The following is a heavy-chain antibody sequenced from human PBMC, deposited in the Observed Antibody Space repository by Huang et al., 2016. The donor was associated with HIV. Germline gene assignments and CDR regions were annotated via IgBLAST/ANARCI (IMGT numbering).Heavy chain of an antibody. CDR2: IIPVPDTT. CDR3: ARGVGNSNRGFDI. J-gene: IGHJ4*02. D-gene: IGHD5-18*01. V-gene: IGHV1-69*13. Sequence: QVQLVQSGVEMKKSGSSVKVSCKASGGTVSSFSFTWVRQAPGHGLEWMGGIIPVPDTTDPVQKFRGRVTLTADESTNTAFMELSGLTSQDTAVYYCARGVGNSNRGFDIWGQGTLVTVS. CDR1: GGTVSSFS.